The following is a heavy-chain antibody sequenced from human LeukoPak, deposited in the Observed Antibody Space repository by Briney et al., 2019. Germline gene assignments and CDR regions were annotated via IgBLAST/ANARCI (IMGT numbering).Heavy chain of an antibody. Sequence: SETLSLTCNVSGGSLTTHYWSWVRQSPDKGLEWIGQIYRTGSTHYNPSLRSRFTISVDTSKNMLFLTLRSVTAADTAVYYCAREGRWGLKYYFDSWGPGTRVIVSS. CDR1: GGSLTTHY. J-gene: IGHJ4*02. CDR3: AREGRWGLKYYFDS. V-gene: IGHV4-59*11. D-gene: IGHD4-23*01. CDR2: IYRTGST.